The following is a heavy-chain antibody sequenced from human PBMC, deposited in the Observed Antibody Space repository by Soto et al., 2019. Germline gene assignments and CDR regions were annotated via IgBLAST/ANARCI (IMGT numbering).Heavy chain of an antibody. D-gene: IGHD3-16*02. V-gene: IGHV4-34*01. J-gene: IGHJ5*02. CDR3: ARGNYDYVWGSYRYGNWFDP. CDR2: INHSGST. CDR1: GGSFSGYY. Sequence: QVQLQQWGAGLLKPSETLSLTCAVYGGSFSGYYWSWIRQPPGKGLEWIGEINHSGSTNYNPSLKSRVTISVDTSKNQFSLKLSSVTAADTAVYYCARGNYDYVWGSYRYGNWFDPWGQGTLVTVSS.